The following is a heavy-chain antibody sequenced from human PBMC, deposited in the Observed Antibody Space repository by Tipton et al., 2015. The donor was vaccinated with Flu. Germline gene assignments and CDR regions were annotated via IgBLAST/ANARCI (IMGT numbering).Heavy chain of an antibody. D-gene: IGHD5-18*01. CDR1: GGSISTYH. CDR3: ARDRGGYDSYGNGPPGWFDS. Sequence: TLSLTCRVSGGSISTYHWSWIRQSAGKGFEWMGRISPSGSTKFNSSLKSRVTMSVDASKNQFSLRLNSVNGADTGVYYCARDRGGYDSYGNGPPGWFDSWGQGTQVTVSS. V-gene: IGHV4-4*07. CDR2: ISPSGST. J-gene: IGHJ5*01.